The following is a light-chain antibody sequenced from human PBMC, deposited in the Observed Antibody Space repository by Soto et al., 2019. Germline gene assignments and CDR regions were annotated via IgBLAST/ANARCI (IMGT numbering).Light chain of an antibody. V-gene: IGLV2-14*01. Sequence: QSALTQPASVSGSPGQSITISCTGTTSDVGGYNYVSWHQQHPGKAPKLMIYDVINRPSGVSNRFSGSKSDNTASLTISGLQADDEADYYCTSYTSSGTHVFGSGTKLTVL. CDR3: TSYTSSGTHV. CDR1: TSDVGGYNY. CDR2: DVI. J-gene: IGLJ1*01.